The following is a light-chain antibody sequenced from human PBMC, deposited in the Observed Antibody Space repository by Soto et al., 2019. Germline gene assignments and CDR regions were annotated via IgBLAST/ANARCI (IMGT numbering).Light chain of an antibody. CDR1: SSDVGGYNF. CDR3: SSCTSSSTLV. CDR2: DVT. Sequence: QSALTQPASVSGSPGQSITISCTGTSSDVGGYNFVSWYQQHPGKAPKLMIYDVTNRPSGVSNRFSGSKSGNTASLTISGLQAEDEADYYCSSCTSSSTLVFGGGNKLTVL. V-gene: IGLV2-14*01. J-gene: IGLJ2*01.